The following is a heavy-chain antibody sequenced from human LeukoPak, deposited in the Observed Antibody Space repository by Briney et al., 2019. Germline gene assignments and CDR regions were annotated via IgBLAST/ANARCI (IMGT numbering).Heavy chain of an antibody. CDR3: AKDVRVGGGGMDV. J-gene: IGHJ6*02. CDR1: GFTFNSYA. D-gene: IGHD1-26*01. CDR2: ISGNGVST. V-gene: IGHV3-23*01. Sequence: GESLRLSCAVSGFTFNSYAMTWVRQAPGKGLEWVSFISGNGVSTYYADSVKGRFTISRDNSKNTLYLQMNSLRAEDTAVYYCAKDVRVGGGGMDVWGQGTPVTVSS.